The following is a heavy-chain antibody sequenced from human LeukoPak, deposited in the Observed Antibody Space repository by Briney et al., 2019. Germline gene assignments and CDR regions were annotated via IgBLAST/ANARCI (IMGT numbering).Heavy chain of an antibody. J-gene: IGHJ4*02. V-gene: IGHV1-69*04. D-gene: IGHD3-22*01. CDR3: ARELYYYDSSGHPEQELDY. Sequence: ASVKVSCKASGGTFSSYAISWVRQAPGQGLEWMGRIIPILGIANYAQKFQGRVTITADKSTSTAYMELSSLRSEDTAVYYCARELYYYDSSGHPEQELDYWGQGTLVTVSS. CDR2: IIPILGIA. CDR1: GGTFSSYA.